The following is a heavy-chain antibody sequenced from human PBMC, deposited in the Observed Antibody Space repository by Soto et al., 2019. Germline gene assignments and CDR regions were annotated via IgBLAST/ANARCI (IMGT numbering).Heavy chain of an antibody. CDR3: ATETSSSWGNWFDP. V-gene: IGHV3-48*01. CDR2: ISSSSSTI. D-gene: IGHD6-13*01. J-gene: IGHJ5*02. CDR1: GFTFSSYS. Sequence: VQLVESGGGLVQPGGSLRLSCAASGFTFSSYSMNWVRQAPGKGLEWVSYISSSSSTIYYADSVKGRFTISRDNAKNSLYLQMNSLRAEDTAVYYCATETSSSWGNWFDPWGQGTLVTVSS.